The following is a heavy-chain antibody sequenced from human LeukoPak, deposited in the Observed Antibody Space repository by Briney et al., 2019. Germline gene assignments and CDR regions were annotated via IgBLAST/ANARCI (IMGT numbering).Heavy chain of an antibody. CDR1: GFTFSTYV. V-gene: IGHV3-23*01. D-gene: IGHD3-10*01. J-gene: IGHJ4*02. CDR2: ISASGIGT. Sequence: PGGSLRLSCAASGFTFSTYVMSWVRQAPGKGLEWVSTISASGIGTYYADSVKGRFTVSRDNSKNTLYLQMNSLRAEDTAVYFCANLRGSGSSYFDPWGQGTLVTVSS. CDR3: ANLRGSGSSYFDP.